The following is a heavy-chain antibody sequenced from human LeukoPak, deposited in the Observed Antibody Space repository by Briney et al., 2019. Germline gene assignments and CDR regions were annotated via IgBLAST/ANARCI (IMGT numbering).Heavy chain of an antibody. CDR3: ARGGDIVVVVAATTDAFDI. CDR1: GGSISSSSYY. Sequence: SETLSLTCTVSGGSISSSSYYWGWICQPPGKGLEWIGSIYYSGSTYYNPSLKSRVTISVDTSKNQFSLKLSSVTAADTAVYYCARGGDIVVVVAATTDAFDIWGQGTMVTVSS. V-gene: IGHV4-39*07. J-gene: IGHJ3*02. CDR2: IYYSGST. D-gene: IGHD2-15*01.